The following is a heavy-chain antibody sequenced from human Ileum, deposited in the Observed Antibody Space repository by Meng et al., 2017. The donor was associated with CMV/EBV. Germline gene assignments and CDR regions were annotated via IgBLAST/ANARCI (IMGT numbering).Heavy chain of an antibody. CDR2: ISYDGSNT. V-gene: IGHV3-30*04. J-gene: IGHJ4*02. D-gene: IGHD1-26*01. CDR1: GFTFSNFA. Sequence: GESLKISCAASGFTFSNFAMYWVRQAPGKGLEWVAVISYDGSNTYYADSVKGRITISRDNSKNTLYMQKNSLRAEDTAVYYCARDRSGWGQGNRVT. CDR3: ARDRSG.